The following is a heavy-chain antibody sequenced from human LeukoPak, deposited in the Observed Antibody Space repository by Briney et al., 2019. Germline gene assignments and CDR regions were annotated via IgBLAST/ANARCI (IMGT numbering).Heavy chain of an antibody. J-gene: IGHJ6*02. CDR2: INSDGSST. D-gene: IGHD6-19*01. CDR3: AKDMTSGWSGVRYGMDV. V-gene: IGHV3-74*01. Sequence: GGSLRLSCAASGFTFSSYWMPWVRQAPGKGLVWVSRINSDGSSTSYADSVKGRFTISRDNAKNSLYLQMNSLRAEDTALYYCAKDMTSGWSGVRYGMDVWGQGTTVTVSS. CDR1: GFTFSSYW.